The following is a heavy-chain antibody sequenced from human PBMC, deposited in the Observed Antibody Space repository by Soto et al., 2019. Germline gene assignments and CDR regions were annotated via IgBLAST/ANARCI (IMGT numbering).Heavy chain of an antibody. J-gene: IGHJ4*02. CDR2: IYYSGST. V-gene: IGHV4-31*03. Sequence: SETLSLTCTVSGGSISSGGYYWSWIRQHPGKGLEWIGYIYYSGSTYYNPSLKSRVTISVDTSKNQFSLKLSSVTAADTAVYYWARTLHDYGVDFDYWGQGTLVTVSS. CDR3: ARTLHDYGVDFDY. CDR1: GGSISSGGYY. D-gene: IGHD4-17*01.